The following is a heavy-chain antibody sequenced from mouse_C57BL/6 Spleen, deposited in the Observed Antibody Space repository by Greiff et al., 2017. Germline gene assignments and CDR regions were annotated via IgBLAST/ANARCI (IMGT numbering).Heavy chain of an antibody. V-gene: IGHV1-69*01. J-gene: IGHJ1*03. CDR2: IDPSDSYT. Sequence: QVQLQQPGAALVMPGASVKLSCKASGYTFTSYWMHWVKQSPGQGLEWIGEIDPSDSYTNYNQKFKGKSTLTVDKSSSTAYMQLSSLTSEDSAVYYCARPYGSSYTYWYFDVWGTGTTVTVSS. CDR1: GYTFTSYW. D-gene: IGHD1-1*01. CDR3: ARPYGSSYTYWYFDV.